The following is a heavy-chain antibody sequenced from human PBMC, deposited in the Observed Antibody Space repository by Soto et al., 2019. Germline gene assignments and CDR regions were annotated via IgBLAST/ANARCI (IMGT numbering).Heavy chain of an antibody. Sequence: GGSLRLSCACSGFTFSSYAMSWVRQAPGKGLEWVSAISGSGGSTYYADSVKGRFTISRDNSKNTLYLQMNSLRAEDTAVYYCAEHYGAGSYYSSYNWLDPWGQGTLVAVSS. J-gene: IGHJ5*02. D-gene: IGHD3-10*01. CDR2: ISGSGGST. CDR3: AEHYGAGSYYSSYNWLDP. CDR1: GFTFSSYA. V-gene: IGHV3-23*01.